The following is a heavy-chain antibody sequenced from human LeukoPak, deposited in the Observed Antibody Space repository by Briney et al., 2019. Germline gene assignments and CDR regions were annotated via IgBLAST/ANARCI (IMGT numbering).Heavy chain of an antibody. V-gene: IGHV1-18*01. CDR1: GYTFTSYG. CDR2: ISAYNGNT. CDR3: ARTLAVAGSYYFDY. Sequence: ASVTVSCKASGYTFTSYGISWVRQAPGQGLEWMGWISAYNGNTNYAQTIQGRVTMTTDTSTSTAYMELRSLRSDATAVYYCARTLAVAGSYYFDYWGEGTLVTVSS. J-gene: IGHJ4*02. D-gene: IGHD6-19*01.